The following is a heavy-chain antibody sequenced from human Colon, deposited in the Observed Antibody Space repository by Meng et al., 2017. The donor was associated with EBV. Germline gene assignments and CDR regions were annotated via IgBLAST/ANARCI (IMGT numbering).Heavy chain of an antibody. J-gene: IGHJ4*01. D-gene: IGHD6-19*01. V-gene: IGHV4-61*08. CDR3: ARLREWLVDY. Sequence: QVQLQESGPGLVKPSEXLSLTCTVSGGSVNSGAYYWSWFRQLTGKGLEWIGYIYYIGNANYNPSLKSRVTISIDTSKDQFSLKLNSVAAADTAVYYCARLREWLVDYGGHGTLVTVSS. CDR1: GGSVNSGAYY. CDR2: IYYIGNA.